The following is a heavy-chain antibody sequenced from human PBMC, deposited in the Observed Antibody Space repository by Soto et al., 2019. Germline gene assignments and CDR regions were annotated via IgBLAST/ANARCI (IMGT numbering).Heavy chain of an antibody. CDR1: GGTFSSYA. D-gene: IGHD6-19*01. Sequence: ASVKVSCKASGGTFSSYAISWVRQAPGQGLEWMGGIIPIFGTANYAQKFQGRVTITADKSTSTAYMELSSLRSEDTAVYYCARDNSSGWPYYFDYWGQGTLVTVSS. V-gene: IGHV1-69*06. CDR3: ARDNSSGWPYYFDY. J-gene: IGHJ4*02. CDR2: IIPIFGTA.